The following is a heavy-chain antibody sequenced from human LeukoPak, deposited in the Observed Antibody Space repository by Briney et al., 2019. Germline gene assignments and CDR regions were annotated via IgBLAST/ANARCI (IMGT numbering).Heavy chain of an antibody. V-gene: IGHV4-4*07. CDR3: ARVHRGYSYGGNYFDY. J-gene: IGHJ4*02. D-gene: IGHD5-18*01. CDR2: IYTSGST. Sequence: SETLSLTCTVSGGSISSYYWSWIRQPAGKGLEWIGRIYTSGSTNHNPSLKSRVTMSVDTSKNQFSLKLSSVTAADTAVYYCARVHRGYSYGGNYFDYWGQGTLVTVSS. CDR1: GGSISSYY.